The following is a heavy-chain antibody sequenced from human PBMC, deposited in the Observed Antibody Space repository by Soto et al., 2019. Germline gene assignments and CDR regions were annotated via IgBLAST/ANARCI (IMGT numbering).Heavy chain of an antibody. J-gene: IGHJ4*02. Sequence: GGSLRLSCAASGFMFSAYWMSWVRQAPGKGLELVANIHGDGGKIYYVDSVKGRFTISRDNAKRSLYLQMNSLRAEDTAVYYCARDFYGGYTYGPGDYWGQGALVTVSS. CDR2: IHGDGGKI. D-gene: IGHD5-18*01. CDR1: GFMFSAYW. V-gene: IGHV3-7*01. CDR3: ARDFYGGYTYGPGDY.